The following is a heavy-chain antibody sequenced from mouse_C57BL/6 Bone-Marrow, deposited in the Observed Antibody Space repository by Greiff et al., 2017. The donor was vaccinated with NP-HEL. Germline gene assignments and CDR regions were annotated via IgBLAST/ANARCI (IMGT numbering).Heavy chain of an antibody. Sequence: VQLQQSGAELARPGASVKLSCKASGYTFTSYGISWVKQRTGQGLEWIGEIYPRSGNTYYNEKFKGKATLTADKSSSTAYIELRSLTSEDSAVYFCVYDYDGYYAMDYWGQGTSVTVSS. V-gene: IGHV1-81*01. J-gene: IGHJ4*01. CDR2: IYPRSGNT. D-gene: IGHD2-4*01. CDR1: GYTFTSYG. CDR3: VYDYDGYYAMDY.